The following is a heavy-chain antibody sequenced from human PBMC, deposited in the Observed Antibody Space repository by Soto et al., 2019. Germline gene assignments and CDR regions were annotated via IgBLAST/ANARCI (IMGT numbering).Heavy chain of an antibody. CDR2: ISSNSGTI. V-gene: IGHV3-48*01. D-gene: IGHD6-6*01. J-gene: IGHJ2*01. Sequence: GGSLRLSCAASGFTFSTYSMNWVRQAPGKGLEWLSYISSNSGTIYYADSVKGRFTISRDNAKNSLFLQMNSLRAEDTAVYYCARVPPSSSSWYFDLWGRGTLVTVSS. CDR1: GFTFSTYS. CDR3: ARVPPSSSSWYFDL.